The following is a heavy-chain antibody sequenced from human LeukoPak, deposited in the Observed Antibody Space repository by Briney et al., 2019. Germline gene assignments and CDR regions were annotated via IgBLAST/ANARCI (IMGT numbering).Heavy chain of an antibody. D-gene: IGHD4-17*01. CDR3: GRDSHGDYGGAFDI. CDR1: GFTFSSYS. Sequence: GGSLRLSCAASGFTFSSYSMNWVRQAPGKGLEWVSSISSSSSYIYYADSVKGRFTISRDNAKNSLYLQMNSLRAEDTAVYYCGRDSHGDYGGAFDIWGQGTMVTVSS. J-gene: IGHJ3*02. V-gene: IGHV3-21*01. CDR2: ISSSSSYI.